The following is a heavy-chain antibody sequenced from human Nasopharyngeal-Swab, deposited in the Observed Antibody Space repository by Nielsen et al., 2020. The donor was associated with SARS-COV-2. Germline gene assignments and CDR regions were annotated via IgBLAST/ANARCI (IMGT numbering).Heavy chain of an antibody. J-gene: IGHJ5*02. D-gene: IGHD6-13*01. CDR3: ARAGSSLTGRWFDP. CDR1: GYTFTSYA. Sequence: ASVKVSCKASGYTFTSYATNWVRQAPGQGLEWMGWINTNTGNPTYAQGFTGRFVFSLDTSVSTAYLQISSLKAEDTAVYYCARAGSSLTGRWFDPWGQGTLVTVSS. V-gene: IGHV7-4-1*02. CDR2: INTNTGNP.